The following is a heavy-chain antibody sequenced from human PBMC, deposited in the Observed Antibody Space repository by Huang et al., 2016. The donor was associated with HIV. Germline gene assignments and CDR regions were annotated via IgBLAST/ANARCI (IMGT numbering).Heavy chain of an antibody. CDR3: AKDGRGSGTYYDYFEY. CDR1: GFTFNKFD. Sequence: QVQLVESGGGVVQPGRSLRISCAAFGFTFNKFDMHWVRQATGKGLEWVAIISYDGSSKYHADSVKGRFTISRDNSKNTVYLQMNSLRVEDTAVYYCAKDGRGSGTYYDYFEYWGQGTLVTVSS. V-gene: IGHV3-30*18. CDR2: ISYDGSSK. D-gene: IGHD1-26*01. J-gene: IGHJ4*02.